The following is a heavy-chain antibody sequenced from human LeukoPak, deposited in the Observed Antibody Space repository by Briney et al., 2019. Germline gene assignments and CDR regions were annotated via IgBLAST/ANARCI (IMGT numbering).Heavy chain of an antibody. D-gene: IGHD3-10*01. CDR1: GFTFSSYW. CDR3: ARERGYYYGSGSYLSGYFDY. Sequence: PGGSLRLSCAASGFTFSSYWMSWVRQAPGKGLEWVANIKEDGSKKYYVDSVKGRFTISRGNAKNSLYLQMNSLRAEDTAVYYCARERGYYYGSGSYLSGYFDYWGQGTLVTVSS. V-gene: IGHV3-7*01. J-gene: IGHJ4*02. CDR2: IKEDGSKK.